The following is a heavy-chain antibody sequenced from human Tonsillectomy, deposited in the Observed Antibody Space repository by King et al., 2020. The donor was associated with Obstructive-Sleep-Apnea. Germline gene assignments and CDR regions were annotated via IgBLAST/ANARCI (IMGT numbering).Heavy chain of an antibody. J-gene: IGHJ6*02. D-gene: IGHD5-12*01. CDR3: ARGGGGYDPREYKYYYYYYGMDV. CDR2: IGTAGDT. V-gene: IGHV3-13*01. CDR1: GFTFSSYD. Sequence: VQLVESGGGLVQPGGSLRLSCAASGFTFSSYDMHWVRQATGKGLEWVSAIGTAGDTYYPGSVKGRFTISRENAKNSLYLQMNSLRAGDTAVYYCARGGGGYDPREYKYYYYYYGMDVWGQGTTVTVSS.